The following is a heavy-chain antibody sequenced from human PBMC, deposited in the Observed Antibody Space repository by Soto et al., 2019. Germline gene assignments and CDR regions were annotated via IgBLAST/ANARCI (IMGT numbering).Heavy chain of an antibody. Sequence: ASVKVSCKASGYTFTSYDINWVRQATGQGLEWMGWMNPNSGNTGYAQKFQGRATMTRNTSISTAYMELSSLRSEDTAVYYCARTYCTNGVCYYDYWGQGSLVTVSS. V-gene: IGHV1-8*01. CDR1: GYTFTSYD. CDR2: MNPNSGNT. J-gene: IGHJ4*02. D-gene: IGHD2-8*01. CDR3: ARTYCTNGVCYYDY.